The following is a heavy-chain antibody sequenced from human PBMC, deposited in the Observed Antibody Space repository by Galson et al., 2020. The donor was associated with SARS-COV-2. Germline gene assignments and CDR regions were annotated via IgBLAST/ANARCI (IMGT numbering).Heavy chain of an antibody. CDR1: GFTFSASS. Sequence: GGSLRLSCEGSGFTFSASSMTWVRQAPVKGLEWISTINSGSGSIFYADSVMGRFTISRDNARNSVFLQMNSLTAEDTGLYYCARKREGGYEDLWGQGVLVSVSS. J-gene: IGHJ4*02. D-gene: IGHD5-12*01. V-gene: IGHV3-21*01. CDR3: ARKREGGYEDL. CDR2: INSGSGSI.